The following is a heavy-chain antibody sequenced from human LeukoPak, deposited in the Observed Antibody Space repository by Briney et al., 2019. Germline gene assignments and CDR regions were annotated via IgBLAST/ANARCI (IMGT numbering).Heavy chain of an antibody. CDR3: ARVVSSSWYFRFDY. Sequence: SETLSLTCAVYGGSFSGYYWSWIRQPPGKGLEWIGEINHSGSTNYNPSLKSRVTISVDTSKNQFSLKLSSVTAADTAVYYCARVVSSSWYFRFDYWGQGTLVTVSS. CDR2: INHSGST. J-gene: IGHJ4*02. V-gene: IGHV4-34*01. CDR1: GGSFSGYY. D-gene: IGHD6-13*01.